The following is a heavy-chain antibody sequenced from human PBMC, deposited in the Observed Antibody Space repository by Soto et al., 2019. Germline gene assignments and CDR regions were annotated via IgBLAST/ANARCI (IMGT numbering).Heavy chain of an antibody. CDR2: INAGNGNT. CDR3: ARDGELLWFGELLPYNWFDP. Sequence: ASVKVSCKASGYTFTGYYMHWVRQAPGQGLEWMGWINAGNGNTKYSQKFQGRVTITRDTSASTAYMELSSLRSEDTAVYYCARDGELLWFGELLPYNWFDPWGQGTLVTVSS. V-gene: IGHV1-3*01. D-gene: IGHD3-10*01. J-gene: IGHJ5*02. CDR1: GYTFTGYY.